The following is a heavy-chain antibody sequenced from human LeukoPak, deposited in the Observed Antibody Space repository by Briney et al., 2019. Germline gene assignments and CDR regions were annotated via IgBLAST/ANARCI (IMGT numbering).Heavy chain of an antibody. CDR2: VSGSGSTV. CDR3: VRQFAS. CDR1: VFTFCDHI. J-gene: IGHJ4*02. V-gene: IGHV3-48*01. Sequence: QSGGSLRLSCAASVFTFCDHIMNWVRQLPGKRLEWVAYVSGSGSTVYYADSVKGRFTISRDNGKSSLYLQMNSLRLEDTALYYCVRQFASWGQGTLVTVSS.